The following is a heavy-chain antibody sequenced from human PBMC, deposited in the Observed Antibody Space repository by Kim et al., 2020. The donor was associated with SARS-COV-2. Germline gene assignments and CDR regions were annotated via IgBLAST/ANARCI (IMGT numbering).Heavy chain of an antibody. CDR2: IWDDGSNT. Sequence: GGSLRLSCAASGFTFSRYGMNWVRQAPGKGLEWVAVIWDDGSNTYYADSVKGRFTISRDNSKNTLYLQMNSLIAEDTAVYYCAKDFRYYYGSGSYSSHYYYYGMDVWGQGTTFTVSS. CDR1: GFTFSRYG. V-gene: IGHV3-33*06. CDR3: AKDFRYYYGSGSYSSHYYYYGMDV. J-gene: IGHJ6*02. D-gene: IGHD3-10*01.